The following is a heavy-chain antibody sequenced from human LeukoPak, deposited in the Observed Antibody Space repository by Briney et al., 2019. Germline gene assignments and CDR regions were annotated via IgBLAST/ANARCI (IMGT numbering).Heavy chain of an antibody. D-gene: IGHD2-8*01. CDR2: IYTSGST. Sequence: SETLSLTCTVSGGSISSYYWSWIRQPAGKGLEWIGRIYTSGSTNYNPSLKSRVTISVDTSKNRFSLKLSSVTAADTAVYYCAREFLGYCTNGVCSAGKNWFDPWGQGTLVTVSS. J-gene: IGHJ5*02. CDR1: GGSISSYY. V-gene: IGHV4-4*07. CDR3: AREFLGYCTNGVCSAGKNWFDP.